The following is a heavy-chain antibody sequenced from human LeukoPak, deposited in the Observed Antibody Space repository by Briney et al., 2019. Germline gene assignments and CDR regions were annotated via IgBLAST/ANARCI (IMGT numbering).Heavy chain of an antibody. CDR1: GGSISSYY. J-gene: IGHJ4*02. V-gene: IGHV4-4*07. D-gene: IGHD5-24*01. CDR2: IYTSGST. CDR3: ATQRWLQPFDY. Sequence: SETLSLTCTVSGGSISSYYWSWIRQPAGKGLEWIGRIYTSGSTNYNSSLKSRVTMSVDTSKNQFSLKLSSVTAADTAVYYCATQRWLQPFDYWGQGTLVTVSS.